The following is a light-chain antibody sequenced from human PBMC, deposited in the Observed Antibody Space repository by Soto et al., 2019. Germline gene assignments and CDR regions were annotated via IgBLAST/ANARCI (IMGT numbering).Light chain of an antibody. CDR2: EVS. J-gene: IGLJ1*01. V-gene: IGLV2-14*01. CDR1: SSDVGGYNY. CDR3: SSYTSSSIDYF. Sequence: QSALTQPASVSGSHGQSITISCTGTSSDVGGYNYVSWYQQHPGKAPKLMIYEVSNRPSGVSNRFSGSKSGNTASLTISGLLAEDDADYYCSSYTSSSIDYFFGTGTKLTVL.